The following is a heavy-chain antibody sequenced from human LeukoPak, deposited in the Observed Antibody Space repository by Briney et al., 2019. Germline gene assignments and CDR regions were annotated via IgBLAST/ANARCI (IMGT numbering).Heavy chain of an antibody. J-gene: IGHJ4*02. D-gene: IGHD2-8*02. Sequence: GGSLRLSCAASGFTFSSFAMTWVRQAPGKGLEWVSGFDGNGPNTYYADSVKGRWTISRDNSRNTLYLEMNSLRPEDTAIYYCAKPRTTGLGWAQFDYRGQGSLVTVSS. V-gene: IGHV3-23*01. CDR2: FDGNGPNT. CDR3: AKPRTTGLGWAQFDY. CDR1: GFTFSSFA.